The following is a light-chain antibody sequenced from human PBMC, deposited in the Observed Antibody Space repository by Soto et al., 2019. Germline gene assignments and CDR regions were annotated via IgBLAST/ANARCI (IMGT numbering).Light chain of an antibody. Sequence: EIVMTQSPATLSVSPGERATLSCRASQSIRSNLAWYQQKPGQAPRLLIYRASTRATGIPATFSGSGSGTEFTLTISSLQSEDFAVYYCQQYNNWPFTFGPGTKVDIK. J-gene: IGKJ3*01. V-gene: IGKV3-15*01. CDR2: RAS. CDR3: QQYNNWPFT. CDR1: QSIRSN.